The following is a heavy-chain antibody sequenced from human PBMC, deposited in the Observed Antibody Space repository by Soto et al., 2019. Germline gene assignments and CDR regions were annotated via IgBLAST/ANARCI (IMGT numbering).Heavy chain of an antibody. CDR3: ALGLRTYYYYYGMDV. V-gene: IGHV1-69*01. Sequence: QVQLVQYGAEVKKPGSSVKVSCKSSGGTFSSYAISWVRQAPGQGLEWMGGIIPIFGTANYAQKYQGRVTITADESTSTAYMELSSLRSEDTAVYYCALGLRTYYYYYGMDVWGQGTTVTVSS. CDR1: GGTFSSYA. CDR2: IIPIFGTA. J-gene: IGHJ6*02. D-gene: IGHD4-17*01.